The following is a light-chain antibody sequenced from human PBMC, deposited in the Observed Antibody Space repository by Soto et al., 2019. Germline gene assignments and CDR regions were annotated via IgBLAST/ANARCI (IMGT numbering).Light chain of an antibody. V-gene: IGKV4-1*01. CDR3: QHYYSTPVT. J-gene: IGKJ2*01. CDR1: QSVLYSSNNKNY. Sequence: DIVMTQSPDSLALSLGERATINCKSSQSVLYSSNNKNYLAWYQQRPGQPPKLLIYWASTRESGVPDRFSGSGSGTDFTLTISSPQAEDVAVYYCQHYYSTPVTFGQGTKLEIK. CDR2: WAS.